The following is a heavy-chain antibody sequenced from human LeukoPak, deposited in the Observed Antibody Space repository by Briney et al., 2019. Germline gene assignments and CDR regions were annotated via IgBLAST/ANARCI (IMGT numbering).Heavy chain of an antibody. CDR2: IYYSGST. D-gene: IGHD1-26*01. J-gene: IGHJ6*02. CDR3: ARHALSRSPPRGMDV. Sequence: PSETLSLTCTVSGGSISSYYWSWIRQPPGKGLEWIGYIYYSGSTNYNPSLKSRVTISVVTSKNQFSLKLSSVTAADTAVYYCARHALSRSPPRGMDVWGQGPRSPSP. V-gene: IGHV4-59*08. CDR1: GGSISSYY.